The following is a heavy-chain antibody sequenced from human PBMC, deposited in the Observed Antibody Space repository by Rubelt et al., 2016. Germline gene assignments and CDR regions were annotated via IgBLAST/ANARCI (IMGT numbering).Heavy chain of an antibody. CDR1: YA. Sequence: YAMNWVRQSPGKGLEWVAYISGSSAAIRYAESVKGRFTVSRDSAKKTLYLQMSSLRAEDTAVYYCARVAFDSSSNYYGYQGGIDYWGQGTLVTVSS. CDR3: ARVAFDSSSNYYGYQGGIDY. V-gene: IGHV3-48*01. J-gene: IGHJ4*02. D-gene: IGHD3-22*01. CDR2: ISGSSAAI.